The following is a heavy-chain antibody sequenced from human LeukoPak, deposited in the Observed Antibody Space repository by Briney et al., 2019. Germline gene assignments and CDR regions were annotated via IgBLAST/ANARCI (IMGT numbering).Heavy chain of an antibody. V-gene: IGHV3-33*01. CDR3: ARLSYYYYGMDV. CDR1: GFTFKSYD. J-gene: IGHJ6*02. CDR2: IRTDETSKSSKSDKSKT. Sequence: GSLRLSCAASGFTFKSYDMHWVRQAPGKGLEWVAFIRTDETSKSSKSDKSKTYYADSVKGRFTISRDNSKNTLYLQMNSLRAEDTAMYYCARLSYYYYGMDVWGQGTTVTVSS.